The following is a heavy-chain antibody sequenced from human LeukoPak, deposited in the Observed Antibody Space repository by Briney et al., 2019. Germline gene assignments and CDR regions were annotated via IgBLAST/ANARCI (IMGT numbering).Heavy chain of an antibody. CDR3: ARYGSGSYFSNWFDP. J-gene: IGHJ5*02. V-gene: IGHV4-4*02. CDR2: IYHSGST. D-gene: IGHD3-10*01. Sequence: PSGTLALTCAVSGGSISSSNWWSWVRQPPGKGLEWIGEIYHSGSTNYNPSLKSRVTISVDKSKNQFSLKLSSVTAADTAVYYCARYGSGSYFSNWFDPWGQGTLVTVSS. CDR1: GGSISSSNW.